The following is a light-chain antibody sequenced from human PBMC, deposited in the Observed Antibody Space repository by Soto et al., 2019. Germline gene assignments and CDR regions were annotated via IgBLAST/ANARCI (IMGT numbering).Light chain of an antibody. CDR3: AAWDDSLSIWV. Sequence: QSVLTQPPSASGTPGQRVTISCSGSSSNVGNNPVNWYQQLPGTAPKLLIYSNNHRPSGVPDRFSGSKSGTSASLAISGLQSEDEADYYCAAWDDSLSIWVFGGGTKLTVL. J-gene: IGLJ3*02. CDR1: SSNVGNNP. V-gene: IGLV1-44*01. CDR2: SNN.